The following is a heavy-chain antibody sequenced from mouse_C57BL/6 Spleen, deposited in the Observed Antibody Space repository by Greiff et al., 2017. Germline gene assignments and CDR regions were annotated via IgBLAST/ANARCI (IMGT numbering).Heavy chain of an antibody. D-gene: IGHD1-1*01. V-gene: IGHV1-80*01. CDR1: GYAFSSYW. CDR3: AIDYYGSSYYAY. J-gene: IGHJ3*01. CDR2: IYPGDGDT. Sequence: VQLQQSGAELVKPGASVKISCKASGYAFSSYWMNWVKQRPGKGLEWIGQIYPGDGDTNYNGKFKGKATLTADKSSSTAYMQLSSLTSEDSAVYFCAIDYYGSSYYAYWGQGTLVTVSA.